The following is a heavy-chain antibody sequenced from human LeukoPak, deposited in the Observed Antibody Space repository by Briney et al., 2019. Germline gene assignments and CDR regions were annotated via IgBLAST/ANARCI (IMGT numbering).Heavy chain of an antibody. V-gene: IGHV3-30-3*01. J-gene: IGHJ4*02. CDR3: ARGCSGGSCYPWNFDY. D-gene: IGHD2-15*01. CDR1: GFTFSSYA. Sequence: PGGSLRLSCAASGFTFSSYAMHWVRQASGKGLEWVAVISYDGSNKYYADSVKGRFTISRDNSKNTLYLQMNSLRAEDTAVYYCARGCSGGSCYPWNFDYWGQGTLVTVSS. CDR2: ISYDGSNK.